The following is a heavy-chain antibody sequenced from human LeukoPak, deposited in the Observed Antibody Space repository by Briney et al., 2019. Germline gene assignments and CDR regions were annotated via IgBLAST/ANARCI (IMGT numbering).Heavy chain of an antibody. CDR1: GGTFSSYA. V-gene: IGHV1-69*01. CDR2: IIPIFGTA. D-gene: IGHD2-21*01. Sequence: SVKVSCKASGGTFSSYAISWVRQAPGQGLEWMGGIIPIFGTANYAQKFQGRVTITADESTSTAYMELSSLRSEDTAVYYCARGAYLPYYMDVWGKGTAVTVSS. CDR3: ARGAYLPYYMDV. J-gene: IGHJ6*03.